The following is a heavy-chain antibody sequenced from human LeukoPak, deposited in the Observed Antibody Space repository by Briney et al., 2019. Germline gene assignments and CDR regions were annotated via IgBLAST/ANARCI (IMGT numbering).Heavy chain of an antibody. CDR3: ARDYDILTGTETHAFDI. Sequence: ASVKVSCKASGYTFTGYYMHWVRQAPGQGLEWMGWINSNSGSTSYAQKFQGRVTMTRDTSTSTVYMELSSLRSEDTAVYYCARDYDILTGTETHAFDIWGQGTMVTVSS. CDR2: INSNSGST. D-gene: IGHD3-9*01. V-gene: IGHV1-46*01. J-gene: IGHJ3*02. CDR1: GYTFTGYY.